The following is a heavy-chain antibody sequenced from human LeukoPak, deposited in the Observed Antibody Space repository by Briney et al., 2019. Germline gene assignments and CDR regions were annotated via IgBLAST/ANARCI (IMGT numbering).Heavy chain of an antibody. V-gene: IGHV1-3*01. Sequence: ASVKVSCKASGYTFTSYAMHWVRQAPGQRLEWMGWINAGNGNTKSSQKFQGRVTVTRDTSASTAYMELSSLRSEDTAVYYCAMASIAVAGMGDAFDIWGQGTMVTVSS. CDR2: INAGNGNT. CDR1: GYTFTSYA. J-gene: IGHJ3*02. CDR3: AMASIAVAGMGDAFDI. D-gene: IGHD6-19*01.